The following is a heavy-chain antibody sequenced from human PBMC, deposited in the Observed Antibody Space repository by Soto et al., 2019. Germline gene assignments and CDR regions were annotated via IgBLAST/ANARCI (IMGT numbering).Heavy chain of an antibody. J-gene: IGHJ6*03. CDR3: ARQGYSSSWYDYYYYMDV. CDR1: GYSFTSYW. D-gene: IGHD6-13*01. CDR2: IYPGDSDT. V-gene: IGHV5-51*01. Sequence: EVQLVQSGAEVKKPGESLKISCKGSGYSFTSYWIGWVRQMPGKGLEWMGIIYPGDSDTRYSPSFQGQVTISADKSISTAYLQWSSLKASDTAMYYCARQGYSSSWYDYYYYMDVWGKGTTVTVSS.